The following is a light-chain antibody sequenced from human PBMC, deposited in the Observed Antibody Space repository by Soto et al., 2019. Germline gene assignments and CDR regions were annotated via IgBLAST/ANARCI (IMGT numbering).Light chain of an antibody. Sequence: QSVLTQPASVSGSPGQSITISCTGTRTDVGLYNFVSWYQHHPGSAPKLLIYEVTNRPSGASHRFSGSKSGTTASLTISGLQAEDEAYYYCSSYTAANTEVFGTGTTLTVL. CDR1: RTDVGLYNF. CDR2: EVT. J-gene: IGLJ1*01. V-gene: IGLV2-14*01. CDR3: SSYTAANTEV.